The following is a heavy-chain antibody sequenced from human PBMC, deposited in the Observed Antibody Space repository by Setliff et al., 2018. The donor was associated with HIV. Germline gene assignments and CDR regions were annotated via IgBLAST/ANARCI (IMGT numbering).Heavy chain of an antibody. CDR1: GGTFSSYA. Sequence: SVKVSCKASGGTFSSYAISWVRQAPGQGLEWMGGIIPIFGTANYAQKFQGRVTITADKSISTVYMKMTGLRSEDTAVYYCARDVDHMMDVWGQGTTVTVS. J-gene: IGHJ6*02. CDR2: IIPIFGTA. V-gene: IGHV1-69*06. CDR3: ARDVDHMMDV.